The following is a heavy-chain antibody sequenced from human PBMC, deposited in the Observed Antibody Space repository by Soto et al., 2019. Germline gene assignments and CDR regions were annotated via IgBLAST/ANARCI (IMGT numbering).Heavy chain of an antibody. Sequence: QVQLVESGGGVVQPGRSLRLSCAASGFTFSSYGMHWVRQAPGKGLEWVAVISYDGSNKYYADSVKGRFTISRDNSKNTLYLQMNSLRAEDTAVYYCAKAVGWLRLRGSVDYWGQGTLVTVSS. D-gene: IGHD5-12*01. CDR3: AKAVGWLRLRGSVDY. CDR2: ISYDGSNK. J-gene: IGHJ4*02. CDR1: GFTFSSYG. V-gene: IGHV3-30*18.